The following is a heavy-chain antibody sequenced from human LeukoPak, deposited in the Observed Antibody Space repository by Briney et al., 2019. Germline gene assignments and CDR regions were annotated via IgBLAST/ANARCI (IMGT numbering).Heavy chain of an antibody. Sequence: GGSLRLSCAASGFTFSSHGMHWVRQAPAKGLEWVAVTSYDGSTKYYADSAKGRFNISRDNSKNTLYLQMNSLRVDDTAVYYCAKDATLFGDQYFDYWGQGTLVIVSS. CDR2: TSYDGSTK. CDR1: GFTFSSHG. CDR3: AKDATLFGDQYFDY. D-gene: IGHD3-10*01. J-gene: IGHJ4*02. V-gene: IGHV3-30*18.